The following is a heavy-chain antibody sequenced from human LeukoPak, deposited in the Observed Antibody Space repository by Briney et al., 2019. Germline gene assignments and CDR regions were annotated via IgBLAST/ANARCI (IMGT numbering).Heavy chain of an antibody. V-gene: IGHV4-59*01. D-gene: IGHD4-23*01. CDR2: IHYSGST. Sequence: SETLSLTCTVPGGSIRSDYWSWVRQPPGKGLEWIGYIHYSGSTNYNASLKSRLTMSVDMSKNQFSLKLTSVTAADTAVYYCARLGRKTTVVPPDFDCWGQGTLVTVSS. J-gene: IGHJ4*02. CDR1: GGSIRSDY. CDR3: ARLGRKTTVVPPDFDC.